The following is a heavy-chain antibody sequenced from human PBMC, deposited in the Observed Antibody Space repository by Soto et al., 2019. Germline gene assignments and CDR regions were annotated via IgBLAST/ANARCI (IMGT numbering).Heavy chain of an antibody. CDR2: IIPIFGTA. J-gene: IGHJ6*02. CDR3: AFTSSWYYYYYGMDV. D-gene: IGHD2-2*01. V-gene: IGHV1-69*06. CDR1: GGTFSSYA. Sequence: SVKVSCKASGGTFSSYAISWVRQAPGQGLEWMGGIIPIFGTANYAQKFQGRVTITADKSTSTAYMELSSLRSEDTAAYYCAFTSSWYYYYYGMDVWGQGTTVTVSS.